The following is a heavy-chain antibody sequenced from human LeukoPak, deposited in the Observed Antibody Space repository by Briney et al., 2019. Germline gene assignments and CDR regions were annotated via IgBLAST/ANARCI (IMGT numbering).Heavy chain of an antibody. CDR1: GFTFSTYW. J-gene: IGHJ4*02. Sequence: PGWSLRLSCAASGFTFSTYWMGWVRQAPGKGLEWVAKIKPDGSEKDHVDSVKGRFTISRDNAKNSLYLQLNSLRAEDTAVYYCARSRFYFDYWGQGTLVTVSS. V-gene: IGHV3-7*01. CDR2: IKPDGSEK. CDR3: ARSRFYFDY.